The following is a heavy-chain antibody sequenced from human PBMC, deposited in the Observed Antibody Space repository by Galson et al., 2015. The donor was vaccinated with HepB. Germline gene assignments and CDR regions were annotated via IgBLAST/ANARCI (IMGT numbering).Heavy chain of an antibody. CDR2: IIPIFGTA. Sequence: SVKVSCKASGGTFSSYAISWVRQAPGQGLEWMGGIIPIFGTANYAQKFQGRVTITADESTSTAYMELSSLRSEDTAVYYCARKGIAARPDGVFDYWGQGTLVTVSS. CDR1: GGTFSSYA. D-gene: IGHD6-6*01. CDR3: ARKGIAARPDGVFDY. V-gene: IGHV1-69*13. J-gene: IGHJ4*02.